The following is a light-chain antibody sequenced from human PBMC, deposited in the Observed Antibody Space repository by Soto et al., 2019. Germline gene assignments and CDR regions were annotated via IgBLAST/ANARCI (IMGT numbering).Light chain of an antibody. J-gene: IGKJ1*01. Sequence: DIQMTQSPATLSASVGDRVTITCRASQSVGNWLAWYQQSPGKAPKLLIYKASTLESGVPSRFSGSGSGTEFTLTISSLQPDDFATYYCQQYSTYSLTFGQGTKVEIK. CDR3: QQYSTYSLT. V-gene: IGKV1-5*03. CDR1: QSVGNW. CDR2: KAS.